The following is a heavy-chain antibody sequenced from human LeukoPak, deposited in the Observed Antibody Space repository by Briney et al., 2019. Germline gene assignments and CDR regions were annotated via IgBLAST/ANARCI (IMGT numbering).Heavy chain of an antibody. J-gene: IGHJ6*02. D-gene: IGHD4-17*01. CDR2: IVVGSGNT. V-gene: IGHV1-58*02. Sequence: TSVKVSCKASGFTFTSSAMQWVRHARGQRLEWIGWIVVGSGNTNYAQKFQERVTITRDMSTSTAYMELSSLRSEDTAVYYCAAGGDYSTPYGMDVWGQGTTVTVSS. CDR1: GFTFTSSA. CDR3: AAGGDYSTPYGMDV.